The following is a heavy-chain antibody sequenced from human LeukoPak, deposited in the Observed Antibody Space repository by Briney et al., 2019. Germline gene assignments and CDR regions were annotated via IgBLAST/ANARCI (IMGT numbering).Heavy chain of an antibody. V-gene: IGHV3-30*04. CDR1: RFTFDDYA. CDR3: ARELELSMDV. Sequence: GGSLRLSCAASRFTFDDYAMHWVRQAPGKGLEWVAVISYDGSNKYYADSVKGRFTISRDNSKNTLYLQMNSLRAEDTAVYYCARELELSMDVWGQGTTVTVSS. CDR2: ISYDGSNK. D-gene: IGHD3-3*02. J-gene: IGHJ6*02.